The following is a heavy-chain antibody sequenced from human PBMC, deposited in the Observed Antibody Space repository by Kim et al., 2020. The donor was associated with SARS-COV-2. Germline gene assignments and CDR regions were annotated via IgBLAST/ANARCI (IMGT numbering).Heavy chain of an antibody. CDR3: AKVTVADDLFDY. CDR2: FSGSGGST. Sequence: GGSLRLSCAASGFTFSSYAMSWVRQAPGKGLEWVSTFSGSGGSTYYADSVKGRFTISRDNSKNTLYLQMNSLRVEDTAVYYCAKVTVADDLFDYWGQGTLVTVSS. V-gene: IGHV3-23*01. CDR1: GFTFSSYA. D-gene: IGHD6-19*01. J-gene: IGHJ4*02.